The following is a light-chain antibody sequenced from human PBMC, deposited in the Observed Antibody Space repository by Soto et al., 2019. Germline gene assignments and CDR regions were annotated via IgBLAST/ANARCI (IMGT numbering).Light chain of an antibody. Sequence: QSVLTQPPSASGTPGQRVTISCSGSSSNNGSNYVYWYQQLPGTAPKLLIYRNNQRPSGVPDRFSGSKSGTSASLAITELRSEDEADYYCAAWDDSLSANFVFGTGTKVTVL. V-gene: IGLV1-47*01. CDR3: AAWDDSLSANFV. CDR2: RNN. CDR1: SSNNGSNY. J-gene: IGLJ1*01.